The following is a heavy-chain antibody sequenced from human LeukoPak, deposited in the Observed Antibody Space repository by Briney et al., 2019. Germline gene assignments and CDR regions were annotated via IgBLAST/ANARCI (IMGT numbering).Heavy chain of an antibody. CDR1: GFTFSSYS. CDR2: IWYDGSNK. J-gene: IGHJ5*02. V-gene: IGHV3-33*08. D-gene: IGHD1-26*01. CDR3: ARERRATLNWFDP. Sequence: GGSLRLSCAASGFTFSSYSMNWVRQAPGKGLEWVAVIWYDGSNKYYADSVKGRFTISRDNSKNTLYLQMNSLRAEDTAVYYCARERRATLNWFDPWGQGTLVTVSS.